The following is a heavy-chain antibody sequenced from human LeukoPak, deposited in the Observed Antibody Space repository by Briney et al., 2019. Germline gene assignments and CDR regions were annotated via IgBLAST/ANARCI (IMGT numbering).Heavy chain of an antibody. Sequence: ASVKVSCKTSGGTFSSYAISWVRQAPGQGLEWMGGIIPIFGTANYAQKFQGRVTITADESTSTAYMELSSLRSEDTAVYYCARVMGYGFADYWGQGTLVTVSS. CDR2: IIPIFGTA. D-gene: IGHD5-12*01. J-gene: IGHJ4*02. CDR3: ARVMGYGFADY. V-gene: IGHV1-69*13. CDR1: GGTFSSYA.